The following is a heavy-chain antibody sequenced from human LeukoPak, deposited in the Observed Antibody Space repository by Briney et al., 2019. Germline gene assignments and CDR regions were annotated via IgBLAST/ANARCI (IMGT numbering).Heavy chain of an antibody. CDR3: ALGGRVGATTPFDY. D-gene: IGHD1-26*01. J-gene: IGHJ4*02. CDR2: ISYDGSNK. Sequence: GGSLRLSCAASGFTFSSYGMHWVRQAPGKGLEWVAVISYDGSNKYYADSVKGRFTISRDNSKNTLYLQMNSLRAEDTAVYYCALGGRVGATTPFDYWGQGTLVTVSS. CDR1: GFTFSSYG. V-gene: IGHV3-30*03.